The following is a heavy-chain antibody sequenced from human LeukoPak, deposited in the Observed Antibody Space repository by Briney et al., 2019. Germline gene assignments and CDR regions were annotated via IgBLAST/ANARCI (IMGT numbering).Heavy chain of an antibody. CDR2: INPNSGGT. CDR3: ARDGLQRPGAFDI. Sequence: ASVKVSCKASGYTFTSYGISWVRQAPGQGLEWMGWINPNSGGTNYAQKFQGRVTMTRDTSISTAYMELSRLRSDDTAVYYCARDGLQRPGAFDIWGQGTMVTVSS. J-gene: IGHJ3*02. CDR1: GYTFTSYG. V-gene: IGHV1-2*02.